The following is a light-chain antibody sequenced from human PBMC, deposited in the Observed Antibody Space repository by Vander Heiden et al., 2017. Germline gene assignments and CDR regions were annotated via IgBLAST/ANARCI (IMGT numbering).Light chain of an antibody. Sequence: DIVMTQSPLSLPVTPGETASITCRASQSLLNSNGNNYLDWYLQKPGQSPQLLIYLGSNRASGVPDRFSGSGSGTDFTLKISRVEAEDVGVYYCMQDLQTPRTFGQGTKVELK. V-gene: IGKV2-28*01. CDR3: MQDLQTPRT. CDR1: QSLLNSNGNNY. J-gene: IGKJ1*01. CDR2: LGS.